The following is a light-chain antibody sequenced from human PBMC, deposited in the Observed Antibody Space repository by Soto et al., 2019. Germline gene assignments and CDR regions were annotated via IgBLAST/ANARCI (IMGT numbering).Light chain of an antibody. CDR2: AAS. J-gene: IGKJ2*01. CDR1: QTISTY. CDR3: QQSLGIPYT. Sequence: DIQMTQSPSALSASVGDRVTITCRASQTISTYLNWYQQKPGKAPKLLIYAASTLQSGVPSRFSGSGSGTGFTLTISSLQPEDFATYYFQQSLGIPYTFGQGTRLEIK. V-gene: IGKV1-39*01.